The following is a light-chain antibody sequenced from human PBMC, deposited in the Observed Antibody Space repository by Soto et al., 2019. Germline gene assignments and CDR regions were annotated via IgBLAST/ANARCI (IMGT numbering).Light chain of an antibody. CDR2: GAS. J-gene: IGKJ1*01. CDR1: QSVSSN. CDR3: QQYNNWPPGT. Sequence: EIVMTQSPATLSVSPGERATLSCRASQSVSSNLAWSQQKPGQAPRLLIYGASTRATGIPARFSGIGSGTEFTLTISSLQSEDFAVYYCQQYNNWPPGTFGQGTKVEIK. V-gene: IGKV3-15*01.